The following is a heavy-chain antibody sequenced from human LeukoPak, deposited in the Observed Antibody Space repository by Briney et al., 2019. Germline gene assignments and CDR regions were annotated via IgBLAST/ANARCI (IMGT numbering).Heavy chain of an antibody. D-gene: IGHD1-26*01. CDR3: AKWDENFYYMDV. CDR1: RFTFNRFA. J-gene: IGHJ6*03. CDR2: IRGSGGGT. V-gene: IGHV3-23*01. Sequence: GGSLRLSCAASRFTFNRFAMSWVRQAPGKGLEWVSSIRGSGGGTFYASSMRGRFTISRDNSKDTVFLQMNGLRAEDTAIYYCAKWDENFYYMDVWGQGTTVTVSS.